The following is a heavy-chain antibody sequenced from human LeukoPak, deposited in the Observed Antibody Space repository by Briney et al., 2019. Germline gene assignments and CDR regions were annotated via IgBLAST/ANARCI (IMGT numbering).Heavy chain of an antibody. CDR2: IWYDGSNK. CDR3: AKEGEDGYSYFDY. J-gene: IGHJ4*02. D-gene: IGHD5-24*01. Sequence: PGGSLRLSCAASGFTFSSYGMHWVRQAPGKGLEWVAVIWYDGSNKYYVDSVKGRFTISRDNSKNTLYLQMNSLRAEDTAVYYCAKEGEDGYSYFDYWGQGTLVTVSS. CDR1: GFTFSSYG. V-gene: IGHV3-33*06.